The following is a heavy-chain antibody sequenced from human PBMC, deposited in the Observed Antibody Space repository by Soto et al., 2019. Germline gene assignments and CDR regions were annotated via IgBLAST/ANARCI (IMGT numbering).Heavy chain of an antibody. CDR3: ARHDHHSSSIFY. D-gene: IGHD6-6*01. CDR2: IYYSGST. V-gene: IGHV4-39*01. J-gene: IGHJ4*02. Sequence: SETLSLTCTVSGGSISSSSYYWGWIRQPPGKGLEWIGSIYYSGSTYYNPSLKSRVTISVDTSKNQFSLKLSSVTAADTAVYYCARHDHHSSSIFYWGQGTLVTVSS. CDR1: GGSISSSSYY.